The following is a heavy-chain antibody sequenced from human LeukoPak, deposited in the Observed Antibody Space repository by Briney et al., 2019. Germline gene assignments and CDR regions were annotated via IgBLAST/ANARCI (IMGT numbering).Heavy chain of an antibody. CDR2: IWYDGSNK. J-gene: IGHJ4*02. Sequence: GGSLRLSCAAPGFTFSSYGMHWVRQAPGKGLEWVAVIWYDGSNKYYADSVKGRFTISRDNSKNTLYLQMNSLRAEDTAVYYCARESIPRKDIVVVPAANFDYWGQGTLVTVSS. V-gene: IGHV3-33*01. D-gene: IGHD2-2*01. CDR3: ARESIPRKDIVVVPAANFDY. CDR1: GFTFSSYG.